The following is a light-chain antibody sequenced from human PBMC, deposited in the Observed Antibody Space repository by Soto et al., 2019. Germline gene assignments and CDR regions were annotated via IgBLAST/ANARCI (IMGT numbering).Light chain of an antibody. V-gene: IGKV1-9*01. CDR3: QQVKTYPRT. CDR2: AAS. Sequence: DIQLTQSPSFLSASVGDRVTITCRASQGVRNFLAWYQQKPGQAPRLLMYAASTLQSGVPSRFSGSGSGTEFTLTIDSLQPEDFATYYCQQVKTYPRTFGGGTKVDIK. J-gene: IGKJ4*01. CDR1: QGVRNF.